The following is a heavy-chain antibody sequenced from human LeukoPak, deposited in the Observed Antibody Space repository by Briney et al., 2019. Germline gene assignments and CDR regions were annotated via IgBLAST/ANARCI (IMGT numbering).Heavy chain of an antibody. CDR3: ARTTEAHSWRTRYYDYYMDV. V-gene: IGHV4-34*01. CDR2: MSHSGYP. D-gene: IGHD6-13*01. J-gene: IGHJ6*03. CDR1: GGSFSGYS. Sequence: SETLSLTCAVYGGSFSGYSWTWIRQPPGKGLEWIGEMSHSGYPNYNPSLKSRVTISVDTSKNQFSLKLSSVTAADTAVYYCARTTEAHSWRTRYYDYYMDVWGKGTTVTVSS.